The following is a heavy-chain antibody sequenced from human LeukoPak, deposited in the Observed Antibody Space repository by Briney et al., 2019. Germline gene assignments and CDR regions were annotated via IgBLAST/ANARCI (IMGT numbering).Heavy chain of an antibody. V-gene: IGHV3-66*01. CDR1: GFTVSSNY. CDR2: IYSGGST. J-gene: IGHJ4*02. D-gene: IGHD5-18*01. CDR3: ARVYGYRGPIYFDY. Sequence: PGGSLRLSCAASGFTVSSNYMSWVRQAPGKGLEWFSVIYSGGSTYYADSVKGRFTISRDNSKNTLYLQMNSLRAEDTAVYYCARVYGYRGPIYFDYWGQGTLVTVSS.